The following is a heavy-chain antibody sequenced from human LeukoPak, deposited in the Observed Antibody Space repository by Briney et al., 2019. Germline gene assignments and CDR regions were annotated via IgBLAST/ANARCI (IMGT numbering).Heavy chain of an antibody. CDR2: ISAYNGNT. V-gene: IGHV1-18*01. CDR3: ARGVCTNGICYGPYYYYGMDV. CDR1: GYTFTSYG. J-gene: IGHJ6*02. D-gene: IGHD2-8*01. Sequence: ASVKVSCKASGYTFTSYGISWARQAPGQGLEWMGWISAYNGNTSYAQKLQGRVTMTTDTSTSTAYMELRSLRSDDTAVYYCARGVCTNGICYGPYYYYGMDVWGQGTTVTVSS.